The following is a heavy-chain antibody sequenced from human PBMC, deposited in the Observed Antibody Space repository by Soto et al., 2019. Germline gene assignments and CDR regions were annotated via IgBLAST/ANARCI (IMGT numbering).Heavy chain of an antibody. D-gene: IGHD5-12*01. V-gene: IGHV1-8*01. CDR1: GYTFTSYD. Sequence: ASVKVSCKASGYTFTSYDINWVRQATGQGLEWMGWMNPNSGNTGYAQKLQGRVTMTRNTSMSTAYMELSSLRSDDTAVYYCARNLHSGYDLDYYYYGMDVWGQGTTVTVSS. CDR3: ARNLHSGYDLDYYYYGMDV. CDR2: MNPNSGNT. J-gene: IGHJ6*02.